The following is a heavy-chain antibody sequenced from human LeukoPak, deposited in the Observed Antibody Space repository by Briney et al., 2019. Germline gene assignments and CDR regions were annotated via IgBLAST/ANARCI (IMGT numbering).Heavy chain of an antibody. CDR3: ARDPGYGKDYYMDV. Sequence: GGSLRLSCAASGFTFSSYAMHWVRQAPGKGLEWVAVISYDGSNKYYADSVKGRFTISRDNSKNTLYLQMNSLRAEDTAVYYCARDPGYGKDYYMDVWGKGTTVTVSS. CDR2: ISYDGSNK. V-gene: IGHV3-30*01. D-gene: IGHD5-12*01. J-gene: IGHJ6*03. CDR1: GFTFSSYA.